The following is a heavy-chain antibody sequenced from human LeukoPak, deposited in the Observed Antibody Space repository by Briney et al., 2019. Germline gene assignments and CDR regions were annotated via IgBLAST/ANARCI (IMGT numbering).Heavy chain of an antibody. J-gene: IGHJ3*02. CDR2: ISSSSSYI. Sequence: GGSLRLSCAASGFTFSNYSMNWVRQAPGKGLEWVSSISSSSSYIYYADSVKGRFTISRDNAKNSLYLQMNSLRAEDTAVYYCARVYDIVATMVSAFDIWGQGTMVTVSS. CDR3: ARVYDIVATMVSAFDI. V-gene: IGHV3-21*01. CDR1: GFTFSNYS. D-gene: IGHD5-12*01.